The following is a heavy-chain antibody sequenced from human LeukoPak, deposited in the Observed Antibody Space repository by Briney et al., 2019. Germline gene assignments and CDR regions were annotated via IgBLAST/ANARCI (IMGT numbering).Heavy chain of an antibody. J-gene: IGHJ3*02. Sequence: ASVKVSCKVSGYTLTELSMHWVRQAPGQGLEWMGWINPNSGGTNYAQKFQGRVTMTRDTSISTAYMELSRLRSDDTAVYYCARREPPNAFDIWGQGTMVTVSS. CDR3: ARREPPNAFDI. CDR2: INPNSGGT. V-gene: IGHV1-2*02. CDR1: GYTLTELS. D-gene: IGHD1-26*01.